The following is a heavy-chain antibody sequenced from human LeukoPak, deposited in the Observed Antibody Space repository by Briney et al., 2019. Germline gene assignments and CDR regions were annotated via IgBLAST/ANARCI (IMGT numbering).Heavy chain of an antibody. V-gene: IGHV3-72*01. D-gene: IGHD5/OR15-5a*01. CDR1: GFTFSDHY. CDR3: ASAGASVY. Sequence: PGGSLRLSCAASGFTFSDHYMHWVRQAPGKGLEWVGRIRNKANIYTTEYAASVKGRFTISRDDSENSLYLQMNSLTTEDTAVYSCASAGASVYWGQGTLVTVSS. J-gene: IGHJ4*02. CDR2: IRNKANIYTT.